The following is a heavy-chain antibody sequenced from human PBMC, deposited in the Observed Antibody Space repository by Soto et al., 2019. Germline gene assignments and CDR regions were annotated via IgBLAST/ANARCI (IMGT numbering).Heavy chain of an antibody. J-gene: IGHJ5*02. CDR3: ARVSSDWFDP. CDR1: GDPLNTGGYY. D-gene: IGHD3-10*01. V-gene: IGHV4-31*03. Sequence: SETLSLTCTVSGDPLNTGGYYWSWIRHLPGKGLECLGYIYYSGNTYYNPSLKGRVNISGDMSKKQFSLRLSSVTAADTAVYHCARVSSDWFDPWGPGIQVTVSS. CDR2: IYYSGNT.